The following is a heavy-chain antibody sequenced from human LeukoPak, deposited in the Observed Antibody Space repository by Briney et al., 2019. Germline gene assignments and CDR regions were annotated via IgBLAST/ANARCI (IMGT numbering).Heavy chain of an antibody. Sequence: SETLSLTCTVSGGSISSSTYYWGWIRQPPGKGLEWIGTIYYSGNTYYNPSLKSRVTISVDTSKNQFSLKLSSVTAADTAVYYCARHPRVGFTKYYFDYWGQGTLVTVSS. CDR1: GGSISSSTYY. V-gene: IGHV4-39*01. CDR3: ARHPRVGFTKYYFDY. J-gene: IGHJ4*02. CDR2: IYYSGNT. D-gene: IGHD1-26*01.